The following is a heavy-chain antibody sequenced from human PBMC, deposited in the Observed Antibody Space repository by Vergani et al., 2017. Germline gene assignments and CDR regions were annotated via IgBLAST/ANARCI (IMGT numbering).Heavy chain of an antibody. D-gene: IGHD3-9*01. CDR3: ARVMYRDEASTGYRLEGMDI. CDR2: IFYTGTS. Sequence: QLQLQESGPGLVEPSETLSLTCTVSGASISGSSDYWGWIRQPPGKGLEWIGSIFYTGTSYYNPSLESRATNSVDTSKNQFSLKLKSVTAADTAVYFCARVMYRDEASTGYRLEGMDIWGQGTTVTISS. J-gene: IGHJ6*02. CDR1: GASISGSSDY. V-gene: IGHV4-39*01.